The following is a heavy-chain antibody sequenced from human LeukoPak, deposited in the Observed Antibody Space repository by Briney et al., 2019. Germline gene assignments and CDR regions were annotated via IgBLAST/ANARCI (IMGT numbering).Heavy chain of an antibody. Sequence: GASVKVSCKGSGYTFTNNAISWVRQAPGQGLEWMGGIVPIFGTANYAQKFQGRVTITADESTSTAYMELSSLRSEDTAVYYCASGGASPFNWFDPWGQGTLVTVSS. CDR1: GYTFTNNA. J-gene: IGHJ5*02. CDR3: ASGGASPFNWFDP. D-gene: IGHD1-1*01. V-gene: IGHV1-69*13. CDR2: IVPIFGTA.